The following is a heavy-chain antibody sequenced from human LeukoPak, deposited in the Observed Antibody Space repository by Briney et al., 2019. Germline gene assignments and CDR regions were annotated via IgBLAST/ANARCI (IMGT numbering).Heavy chain of an antibody. J-gene: IGHJ5*02. V-gene: IGHV4-39*01. CDR2: IDYSGTT. Sequence: PSETLSLTCTVSGGSISTTAYHWGWIRQAPGKGLEWILSIDYSGTTYYNPSLERRVTMSVDMSKNQFSLKLTSVTAADTAVYYCARRELRFLSTNWFDPWGQGTLVTVSS. CDR3: ARRELRFLSTNWFDP. CDR1: GGSISTTAYH. D-gene: IGHD3-3*01.